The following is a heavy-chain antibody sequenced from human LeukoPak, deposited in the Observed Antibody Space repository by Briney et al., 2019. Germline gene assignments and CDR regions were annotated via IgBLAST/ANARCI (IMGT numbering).Heavy chain of an antibody. CDR3: ASGEKVGF. Sequence: GGSLRLSCVASGFTFSSYWMSWVRQAPGKGLEWVANIKQDGSDKYYVDSVKGRFTISRDNAKNSLYLQMNSLRAEDTAVYYCASGEKVGFWGQGTLVTVSS. D-gene: IGHD3-10*01. V-gene: IGHV3-7*01. CDR1: GFTFSSYW. CDR2: IKQDGSDK. J-gene: IGHJ4*02.